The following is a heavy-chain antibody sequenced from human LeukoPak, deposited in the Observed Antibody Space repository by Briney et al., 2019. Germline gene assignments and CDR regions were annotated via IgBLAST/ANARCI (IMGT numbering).Heavy chain of an antibody. CDR3: ARDEVHHYYYYYMDV. CDR1: GGSISSYY. V-gene: IGHV4-4*07. Sequence: PSETLSLTCTVSGGSISSYYWSWIRQTAGKGLEWIGRIYTSGSTNYNPSLKSRVTMSVDTSKNQFSLKLSSVTAADTALYYCARDEVHHYYYYYMDVWGKGTPVTVSS. D-gene: IGHD1-1*01. CDR2: IYTSGST. J-gene: IGHJ6*03.